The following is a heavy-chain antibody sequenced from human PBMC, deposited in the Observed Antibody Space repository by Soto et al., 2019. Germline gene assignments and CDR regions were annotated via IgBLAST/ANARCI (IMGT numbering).Heavy chain of an antibody. V-gene: IGHV4-31*03. CDR2: IYYSGST. CDR1: GGSISSGGYY. J-gene: IGHJ6*02. CDR3: ARDGRYCSSTSCYRYYYYYGMDV. Sequence: SETLSLTCTVSGGSISSGGYYWSWIRQHPGKGLEWIGYIYYSGSTYYNPSLKSRVTISVDASKNQFSLKLSSVTAADTAVYYCARDGRYCSSTSCYRYYYYYGMDVWGQGTTVTVSS. D-gene: IGHD2-2*01.